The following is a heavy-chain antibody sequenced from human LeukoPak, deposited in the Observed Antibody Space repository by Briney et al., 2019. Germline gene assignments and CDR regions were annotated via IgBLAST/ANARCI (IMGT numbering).Heavy chain of an antibody. J-gene: IGHJ4*02. CDR3: ARDERLRLGELSFDY. CDR1: GYTFTSYY. D-gene: IGHD3-16*02. V-gene: IGHV1-46*01. Sequence: GASVKVSCKASGYTFTSYYMHWLRQAPGQGLEWMGIINPSGGSTSYAQKFQGRVTMTRDTSTSTVYMELSSLRSEDTAVYYCARDERLRLGELSFDYWGQGTLVTVSS. CDR2: INPSGGST.